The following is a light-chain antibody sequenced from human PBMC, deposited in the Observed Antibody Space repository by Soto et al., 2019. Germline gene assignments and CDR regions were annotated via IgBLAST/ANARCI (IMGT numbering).Light chain of an antibody. CDR1: SSDVGGYNY. Sequence: QSALTQPPSASGSPGQSVTISCTGTSSDVGGYNYVSWYQQHPGKAPKLMIYEVSKRPSGVPDRVSGSKSGNTASLTVSGLQAEDEADYYCNSYADSNNWVFGGGTKVTVL. CDR2: EVS. V-gene: IGLV2-8*01. CDR3: NSYADSNNWV. J-gene: IGLJ3*02.